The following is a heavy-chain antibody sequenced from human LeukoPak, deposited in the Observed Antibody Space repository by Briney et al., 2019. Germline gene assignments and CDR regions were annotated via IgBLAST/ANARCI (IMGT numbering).Heavy chain of an antibody. CDR1: GGSISSGSSF. V-gene: IGHV4-61*02. D-gene: IGHD4-17*01. CDR3: ARGPGARDPTVTNAPNYYYYYYMDV. CDR2: IYTGGST. J-gene: IGHJ6*03. Sequence: PSETLSLTCTVPGGSISSGSSFWTWIRQPAGKGLEWVGRIYTGGSTNYNPSINSRVTISDDASKNQFSLKLSSVTAADTAVYYCARGPGARDPTVTNAPNYYYYYYMDVWGKGTTVTISS.